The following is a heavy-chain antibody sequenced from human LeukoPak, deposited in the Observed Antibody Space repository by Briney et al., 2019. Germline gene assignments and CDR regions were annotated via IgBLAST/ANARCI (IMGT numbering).Heavy chain of an antibody. V-gene: IGHV3-15*01. D-gene: IGHD3-10*01. J-gene: IGHJ4*02. CDR2: IRSKTDGGTT. CDR3: TIGYYGSGAYFFDY. CDR1: GFTFSKAW. Sequence: KTGGSLRLSCAASGFTFSKAWMSWVRQAPGKGLEWIGRIRSKTDGGTTDYAAPVKGRFTFSRDDSKNTLYLQMNSLKTEDTAVYYCTIGYYGSGAYFFDYWGQGTLVTVSS.